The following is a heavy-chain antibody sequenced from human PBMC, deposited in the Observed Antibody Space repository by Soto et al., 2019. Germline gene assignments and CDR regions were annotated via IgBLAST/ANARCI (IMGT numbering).Heavy chain of an antibody. CDR2: IYHSGST. J-gene: IGHJ5*02. CDR1: GGSISSGGYS. V-gene: IGHV4-30-2*01. Sequence: QLQLQESGSGLVKPSQTLSLTSAVSGGSISSGGYSWSWIRQPPGKGLEWVGYIYHSGSTYYHPSLKSRVTLAVGQSKNQFSLEPSPVTRAGTAVYYCARVPSPWGQGTLVTVSS. CDR3: ARVPSP.